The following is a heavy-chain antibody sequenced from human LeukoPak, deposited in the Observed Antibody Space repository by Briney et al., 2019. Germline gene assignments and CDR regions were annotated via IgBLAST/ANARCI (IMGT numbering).Heavy chain of an antibody. D-gene: IGHD1-26*01. CDR3: AKAGMPRGSYSSAPEYLQH. J-gene: IGHJ1*01. CDR2: ISTGGDNT. CDR1: AFTFSSYG. Sequence: GGSLRLSCAATAFTFSSYGMSWVRQAPGKGLEWVSAISTGGDNTYYADSVKGRFTISRDNSKNTLYLQMNSLRAEDTAVYNCAKAGMPRGSYSSAPEYLQHWGQGTLVTVSS. V-gene: IGHV3-23*01.